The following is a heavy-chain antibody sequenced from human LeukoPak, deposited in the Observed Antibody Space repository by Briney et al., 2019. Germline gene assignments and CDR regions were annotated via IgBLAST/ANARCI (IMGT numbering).Heavy chain of an antibody. D-gene: IGHD1-1*01. CDR1: GFPFSSYA. Sequence: GALRLSCAASGFPFSSYAMSWVRQAPGKGLEWVSAISGSGGSTYYADSVKGRFTISRDKSKNTLYLQMNSLRAEDTAVYYCAKRWGATGTPNWFDPWGQGTLVTVSS. CDR3: AKRWGATGTPNWFDP. CDR2: ISGSGGST. V-gene: IGHV3-23*01. J-gene: IGHJ5*02.